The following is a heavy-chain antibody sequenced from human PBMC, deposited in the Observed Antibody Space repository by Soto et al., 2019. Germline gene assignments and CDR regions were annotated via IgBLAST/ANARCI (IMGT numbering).Heavy chain of an antibody. CDR1: GFTFNTYV. V-gene: IGHV3-23*01. Sequence: EVQLLESGGGLVQPGVSLRLSCAASGFTFNTYVMNWFRQAPGKGLEWVSTISYSADKTHYADSVKGRFTISRDNSRDTLFLQMNSLRADDAAVYYCARRARTATTNCGAFDVWGQGTMVTVSS. CDR2: ISYSADKT. D-gene: IGHD1-7*01. CDR3: ARRARTATTNCGAFDV. J-gene: IGHJ3*01.